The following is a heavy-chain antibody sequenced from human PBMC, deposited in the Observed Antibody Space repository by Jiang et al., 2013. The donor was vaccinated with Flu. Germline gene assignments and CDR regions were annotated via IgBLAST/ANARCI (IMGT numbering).Heavy chain of an antibody. CDR3: ARSVLRYYEWLSDKWSDP. D-gene: IGHD3-9*01. J-gene: IGHJ5*02. CDR1: GYTFNTYG. CDR2: ISTYNGYS. Sequence: SGAEVKKPGASVKVSCRASGYTFNTYGINWVRQAPRQGLEWMGWISTYNGYSAYAQKFQGRVTMTTDTSTSTVYMELRSLRSDDTAVYYCARSVLRYYEWLSDKWSDPWGQGTLVTVSS. V-gene: IGHV1-18*01.